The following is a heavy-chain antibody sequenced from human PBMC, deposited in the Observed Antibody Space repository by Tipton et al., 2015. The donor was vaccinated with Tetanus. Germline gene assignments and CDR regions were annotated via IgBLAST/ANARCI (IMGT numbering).Heavy chain of an antibody. V-gene: IGHV3-23*01. J-gene: IGHJ4*02. CDR3: ARGHSPLYNWNFGYFDF. Sequence: GSLRLSCAASGFTFSNYAMIWVRQAPGKGLEWVSAISASGRNTYYADSVKGRFTSSRDNSKNIHYLEMSSLRAEDTAVYFCARGHSPLYNWNFGYFDFWGQGTLVTVSS. CDR2: ISASGRNT. D-gene: IGHD1-7*01. CDR1: GFTFSNYA.